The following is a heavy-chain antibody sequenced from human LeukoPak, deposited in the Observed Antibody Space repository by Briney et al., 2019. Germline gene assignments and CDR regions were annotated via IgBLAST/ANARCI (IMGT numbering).Heavy chain of an antibody. CDR2: INPDSGGT. J-gene: IGHJ1*01. V-gene: IGHV1-2*02. D-gene: IGHD3-10*01. CDR3: ARAGVLGSGSYYNSAEYFQH. Sequence: GASVKVSCKASGYTFTDYYMHWVRQAPGQGLEWMGWINPDSGGTNYAQKLQGRVTMTTDTSTSTAYMELRSLRSDDTAVYYCARAGVLGSGSYYNSAEYFQHWGQGTLVTVSS. CDR1: GYTFTDYY.